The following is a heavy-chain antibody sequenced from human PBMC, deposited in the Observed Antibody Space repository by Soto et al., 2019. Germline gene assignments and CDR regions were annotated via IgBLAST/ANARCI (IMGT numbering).Heavy chain of an antibody. CDR2: ISWNSGSI. Sequence: GGSLRLSCAASGFTFDDYAMHWVRQAPGKGLEWVSGISWNSGSIGYADSVKGRFTISRDNAKNSLYLQMNSLRAEDTAVYYCAREYYDSSGYYGVFDYWGQGTLVTVSS. CDR1: GFTFDDYA. V-gene: IGHV3-9*01. D-gene: IGHD3-22*01. CDR3: AREYYDSSGYYGVFDY. J-gene: IGHJ4*02.